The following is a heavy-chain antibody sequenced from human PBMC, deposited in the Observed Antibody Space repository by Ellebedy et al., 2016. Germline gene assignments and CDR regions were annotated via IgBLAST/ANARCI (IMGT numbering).Heavy chain of an antibody. CDR1: GFTFSSYT. V-gene: IGHV3-21*01. CDR2: ITSGSTYI. J-gene: IGHJ5*02. D-gene: IGHD3-16*01. CDR3: ARGVGGTSLNWFDP. Sequence: GGSLRLXXAASGFTFSSYTMNWVRQAPGKGLEWVSSITSGSTYIYYADSVKGRFTISRDNAKNSVYLQMNSLRGEDTAVYYCARGVGGTSLNWFDPWGQGTLVTVSS.